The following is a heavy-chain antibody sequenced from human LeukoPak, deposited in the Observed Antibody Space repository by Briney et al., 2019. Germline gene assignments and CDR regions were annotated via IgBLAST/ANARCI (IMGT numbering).Heavy chain of an antibody. V-gene: IGHV1-46*01. D-gene: IGHD4-23*01. Sequence: ASVKVSCKASGYTFTGYYMHWVRQAPGQGLEWMGIINPSGGSTSYAQKFQGRVTMTRDMSTSTVYMELSSLRSEDTAVYYCVLRPLTTVELDFDYWGQGTLVTVSS. CDR3: VLRPLTTVELDFDY. J-gene: IGHJ4*02. CDR1: GYTFTGYY. CDR2: INPSGGST.